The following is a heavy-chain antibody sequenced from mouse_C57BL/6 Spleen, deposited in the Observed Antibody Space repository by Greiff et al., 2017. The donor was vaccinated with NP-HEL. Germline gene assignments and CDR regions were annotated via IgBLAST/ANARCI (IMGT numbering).Heavy chain of an antibody. Sequence: EVQLQQSGPELVKPGASVKLSCKASGYTFTDYYMNWVKQSHGQSLEWIGDINPNNGGTSYNQKFKGKATLTVDKSSSTAYMELRSLTSEDSAVYYCAREDLDFPYFDYWGQGTTLTVSS. CDR2: INPNNGGT. J-gene: IGHJ2*01. CDR3: AREDLDFPYFDY. V-gene: IGHV1-26*01. CDR1: GYTFTDYY.